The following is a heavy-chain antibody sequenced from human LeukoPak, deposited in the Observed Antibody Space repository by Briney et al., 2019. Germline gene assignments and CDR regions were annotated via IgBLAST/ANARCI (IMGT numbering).Heavy chain of an antibody. D-gene: IGHD1-26*01. V-gene: IGHV3-9*01. CDR3: AKGVGATTSNAFDI. J-gene: IGHJ3*02. CDR2: ISWNSGSI. Sequence: GGSLRLSCAASGFTFDDYAMHWVRQAPGKGLEWVSGISWNSGSIGYADSVKGRFTISRDNAKNSLYLQMNSLRAEDTALYYCAKGVGATTSNAFDIWGQGTMVTVSS. CDR1: GFTFDDYA.